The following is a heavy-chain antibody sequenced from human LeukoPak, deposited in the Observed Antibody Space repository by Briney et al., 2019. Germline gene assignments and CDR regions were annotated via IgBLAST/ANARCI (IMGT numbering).Heavy chain of an antibody. Sequence: QTGGSLRLSCAASGFSFSGYVMSWVRQAPGKGLEYVSAISRNGGSTYYADSVRGRFTVSRDNSKDTLYLQMGSLRAEDTAVYYCGNAIAVAGTPIDYWGQGTLVTVSS. D-gene: IGHD6-19*01. CDR3: GNAIAVAGTPIDY. CDR2: ISRNGGST. V-gene: IGHV3-64D*09. J-gene: IGHJ4*02. CDR1: GFSFSGYV.